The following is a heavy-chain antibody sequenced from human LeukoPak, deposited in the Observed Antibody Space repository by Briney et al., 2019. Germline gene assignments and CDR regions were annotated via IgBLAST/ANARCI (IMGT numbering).Heavy chain of an antibody. CDR1: GFTFSSYA. CDR3: AREERSHVGY. Sequence: GGSLRLSCAASGFTFSSYAMSWVRQSPGKGLEWVSGISGSGGSTYYADSVKGRFTISRDNSKNTVYLQMNSLRAEDTAVYYCAREERSHVGYWGQGTLVTVSS. J-gene: IGHJ4*02. CDR2: ISGSGGST. V-gene: IGHV3-23*01.